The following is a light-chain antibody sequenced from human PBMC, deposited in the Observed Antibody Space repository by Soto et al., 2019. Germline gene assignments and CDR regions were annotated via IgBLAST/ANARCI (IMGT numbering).Light chain of an antibody. CDR2: GAS. Sequence: EIVMTQSPATLSLSPGERAALSCRASQSINSELAWYQQKPGQPPRLLIYGASTRATGVPARFTGSESGSEFTLTISGLQSEEFALYYCQQGHNWPLTFGQGTRLEI. J-gene: IGKJ2*01. CDR1: QSINSE. CDR3: QQGHNWPLT. V-gene: IGKV3-15*01.